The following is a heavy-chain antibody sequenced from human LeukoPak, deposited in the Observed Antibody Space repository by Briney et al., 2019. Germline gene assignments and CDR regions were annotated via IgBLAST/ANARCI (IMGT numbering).Heavy chain of an antibody. D-gene: IGHD6-19*01. V-gene: IGHV3-11*04. Sequence: GGSLRLPCAASGFTFSDYYMSWIRQAPGKGLEWVTYISSSGSTIYYADSVKGRFTISRDNAKNSLYLQMNSLRAEDTAVYYCARDGIAVAAIPLRYFDHWGQGTLVTVSS. CDR1: GFTFSDYY. CDR3: ARDGIAVAAIPLRYFDH. J-gene: IGHJ4*02. CDR2: ISSSGSTI.